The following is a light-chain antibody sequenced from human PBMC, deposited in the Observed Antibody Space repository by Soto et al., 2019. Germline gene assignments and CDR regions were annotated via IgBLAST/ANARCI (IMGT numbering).Light chain of an antibody. V-gene: IGKV3-20*01. CDR2: GAS. CDR1: QSVSSSY. J-gene: IGKJ1*01. CDR3: QKYGTSPTWT. Sequence: EIVLTQSPGTLSLSPGERATLSCRASQSVSSSYLAWYQQKPGQAPRLLIYGASSRATGIPDRFSGSGSGTEFTLTISRLEPEDSAVYYCQKYGTSPTWTFGQGTKMEIK.